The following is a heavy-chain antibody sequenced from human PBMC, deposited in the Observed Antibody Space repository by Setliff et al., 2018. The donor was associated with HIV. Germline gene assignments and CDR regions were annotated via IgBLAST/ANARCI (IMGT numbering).Heavy chain of an antibody. CDR3: ARASRWGSIPFDY. J-gene: IGHJ4*02. V-gene: IGHV4-39*07. CDR2: IYTSGST. Sequence: PSETLSLTCTVSGGSISRSSYYWGWIRQPPGKGLEWIGSIYTSGSTNYNPSLKSRVTISVDTSKNQFSLKLSSVTAADTAVYFCARASRWGSIPFDYWGQGTLVTVSS. D-gene: IGHD2-21*01. CDR1: GGSISRSSYY.